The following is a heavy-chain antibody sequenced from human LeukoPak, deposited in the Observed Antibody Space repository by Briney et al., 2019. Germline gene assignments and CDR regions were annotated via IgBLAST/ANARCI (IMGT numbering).Heavy chain of an antibody. CDR2: IYSGGST. J-gene: IGHJ4*02. V-gene: IGHV3-66*02. CDR1: GFTFSSYS. D-gene: IGHD3-3*01. Sequence: PGGSLRLSCAGSGFTFSSYSMNWVRQAPGKGLEWVSVIYSGGSTYYADSVKGRFTISRDNSKNTLYLQMNSLRAEDTAVYYCARMEWLLHGLFDYWGQGTLVTVSS. CDR3: ARMEWLLHGLFDY.